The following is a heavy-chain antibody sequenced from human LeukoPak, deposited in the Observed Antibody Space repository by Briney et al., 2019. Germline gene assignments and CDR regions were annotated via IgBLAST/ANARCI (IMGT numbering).Heavy chain of an antibody. CDR3: ANSPIGSSGWYDY. D-gene: IGHD6-19*01. CDR1: GFTFSSYA. J-gene: IGHJ4*02. CDR2: ISYDGSNK. V-gene: IGHV3-30*18. Sequence: GRSLRLSCAASGFTFSSYAMHWVRQAPGKGLEWVAVISYDGSNKYYADSVKGRFTISRDNSKNTLYLQMNSLRAEDTAVYYCANSPIGSSGWYDYWGQGTLVTVSS.